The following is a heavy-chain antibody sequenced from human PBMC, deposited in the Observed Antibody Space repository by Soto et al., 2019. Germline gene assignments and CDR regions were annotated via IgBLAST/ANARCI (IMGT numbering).Heavy chain of an antibody. V-gene: IGHV3-23*01. CDR2: ISGSGGST. J-gene: IGHJ4*02. Sequence: GSLRLSCAASGXAFSSYAMSWVRQAPGKGLEWVSAISGSGGSTYYADSVKGRFTISRDNSKNTLYLQMNSLRAEDTAVYYCATEMGYYDSSGYYRGPYDYWGQGTLATVS. CDR1: GXAFSSYA. CDR3: ATEMGYYDSSGYYRGPYDY. D-gene: IGHD3-22*01.